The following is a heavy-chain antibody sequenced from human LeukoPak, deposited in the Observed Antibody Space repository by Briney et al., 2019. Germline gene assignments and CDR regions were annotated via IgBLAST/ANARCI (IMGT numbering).Heavy chain of an antibody. Sequence: KSSETLSLTCAVYGVSFSGYYWSWIRQPPGKGLEWIGEINHSGSTNYNPSLKSRVSISVDTSKNQFSLKLLSSVTAADTAVYYCARQEIGNCSTTSCYSFDYWGQGTLVTVSS. CDR1: GVSFSGYY. V-gene: IGHV4-34*01. CDR3: ARQEIGNCSTTSCYSFDY. CDR2: INHSGST. D-gene: IGHD2-2*02. J-gene: IGHJ4*02.